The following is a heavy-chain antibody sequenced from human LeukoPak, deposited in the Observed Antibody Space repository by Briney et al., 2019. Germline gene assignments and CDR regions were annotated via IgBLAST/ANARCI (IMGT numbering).Heavy chain of an antibody. V-gene: IGHV1-69*04. J-gene: IGHJ4*02. CDR2: IIPILGIA. D-gene: IGHD4-17*01. CDR3: AREPNDYGDYFYHH. CDR1: GGTFSSYA. Sequence: SVKVSCKASGGTFSSYAISWVRQAPGQGLEWMGRIIPILGIANYAQKFQGRVTITADKSTSTAYMELSSLRSEDTAVYYCAREPNDYGDYFYHHWGQGTLVTVSS.